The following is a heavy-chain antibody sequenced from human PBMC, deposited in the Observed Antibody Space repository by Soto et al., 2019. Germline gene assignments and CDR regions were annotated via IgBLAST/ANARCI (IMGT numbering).Heavy chain of an antibody. CDR1: GYTFTSYA. J-gene: IGHJ4*02. CDR3: ARDKAGEHYFDY. Sequence: GASVKVSCKASGYTFTSYAMHWVRQAPGQRLEWMGWINAGNGNTKYSQKFQGRVTITRDTSASTAYMELSSLRSEDTAVYYCARDKAGEHYFDYWGQGTLVTVSS. CDR2: INAGNGNT. V-gene: IGHV1-3*01.